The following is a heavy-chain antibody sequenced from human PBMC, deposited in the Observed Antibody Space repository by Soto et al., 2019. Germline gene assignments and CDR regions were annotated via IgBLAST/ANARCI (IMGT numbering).Heavy chain of an antibody. CDR2: ISSSSSTI. CDR3: ARDRPIAARPFWFDP. J-gene: IGHJ5*02. D-gene: IGHD6-6*01. Sequence: GGSLRLSCAASGLTFSSYSMNWVRQAPGKGLEWVSYISSSSSTIYYADSVKGRFTISRDNAKNSLYLKMNSLRDEDTAVYYCARDRPIAARPFWFDPWGQGTLVTVSS. V-gene: IGHV3-48*02. CDR1: GLTFSSYS.